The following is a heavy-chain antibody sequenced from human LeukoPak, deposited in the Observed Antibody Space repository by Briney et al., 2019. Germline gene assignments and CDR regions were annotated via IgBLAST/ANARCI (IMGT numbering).Heavy chain of an antibody. CDR2: INSDGSST. CDR1: GFTFSSYW. J-gene: IGHJ4*02. V-gene: IGHV3-74*01. D-gene: IGHD2-15*01. Sequence: GGSLRLSCAASGFTFSSYWMHWVRQAPGKGLVWVSRINSDGSSTSYADSVKGRFTISRDNAKSTMYLQMNSLRAEDTAVYYCARDGFCSGGSSCGDDYWGQGTLVTVSS. CDR3: ARDGFCSGGSSCGDDY.